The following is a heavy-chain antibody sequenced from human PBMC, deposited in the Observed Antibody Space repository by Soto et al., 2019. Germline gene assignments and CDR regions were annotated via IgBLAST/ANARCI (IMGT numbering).Heavy chain of an antibody. V-gene: IGHV4-4*02. Sequence: QVQLQESGPGLVKPSGTLSLTCAVSGGSISSNHWWSWVRQPPGKGLEWIGEIYHDGSANYNSSLKSRVTISVDKSNNQFSLELTSVTAADTAVYYCARTSTWFQYWGQGTLVTVSS. CDR2: IYHDGSA. CDR1: GGSISSNHW. J-gene: IGHJ1*01. CDR3: ARTSTWFQY.